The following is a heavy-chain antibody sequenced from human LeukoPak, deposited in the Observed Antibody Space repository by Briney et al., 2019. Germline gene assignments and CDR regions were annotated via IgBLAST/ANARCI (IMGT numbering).Heavy chain of an antibody. CDR2: ISYDGSNK. CDR1: GFTFSSYG. V-gene: IGHV3-30*03. CDR3: ARGSRYEGFDY. J-gene: IGHJ4*02. D-gene: IGHD2-2*01. Sequence: PGGSLRLSCAASGFTFSSYGMHWVRQAPGKGLEWVAVISYDGSNKYYADSVKGRFTISRDNSKNTLYLQMNSLRAEDTAVYYCARGSRYEGFDYWGQGTLVTVSS.